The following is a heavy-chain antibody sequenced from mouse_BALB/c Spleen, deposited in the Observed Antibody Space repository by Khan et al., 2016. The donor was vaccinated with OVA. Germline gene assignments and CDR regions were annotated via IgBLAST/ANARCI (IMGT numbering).Heavy chain of an antibody. CDR3: AILGTAWFAY. CDR1: EYEFPSHD. V-gene: IGHV5-2*01. Sequence: EVELVESGGGLVQPGESLKLSCESTEYEFPSHDMSWVRQTPAKRLELVAAINSDGGSTYYPDNMESRFIISRDNHKKTLYLQMRSLRSEDTALYYCAILGTAWFAYWGQVTLVTVSA. CDR2: INSDGGST. J-gene: IGHJ3*01. D-gene: IGHD3-3*01.